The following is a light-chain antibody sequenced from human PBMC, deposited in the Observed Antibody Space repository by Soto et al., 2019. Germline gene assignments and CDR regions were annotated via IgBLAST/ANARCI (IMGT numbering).Light chain of an antibody. Sequence: QSALTQPASVSGSPGQSFTLSCSGTRSDVGCYNYVSWYQQHPGKAPKLMIYEVSNRPSGVSNRFSGSKSGNTASLTISGLQAEDDADYYCSSYTSSSTPWVFGGGTKLTVL. CDR1: RSDVGCYNY. V-gene: IGLV2-14*01. CDR3: SSYTSSSTPWV. CDR2: EVS. J-gene: IGLJ3*02.